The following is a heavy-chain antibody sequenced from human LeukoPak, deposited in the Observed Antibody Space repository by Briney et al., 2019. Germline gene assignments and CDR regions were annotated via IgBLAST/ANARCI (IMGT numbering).Heavy chain of an antibody. CDR2: INHSGST. Sequence: SSETLSLTCAVYGGSFSGYYWSWIRQPPGKGLEWIGEINHSGSTNYNPSLKSRVTISVDTSKNQFSLKLSSVTAADTAVYYCARELLGYCSSTSCYVRGVGVYFDYWGQGTLVTVSS. V-gene: IGHV4-34*01. CDR3: ARELLGYCSSTSCYVRGVGVYFDY. J-gene: IGHJ4*02. D-gene: IGHD2-2*01. CDR1: GGSFSGYY.